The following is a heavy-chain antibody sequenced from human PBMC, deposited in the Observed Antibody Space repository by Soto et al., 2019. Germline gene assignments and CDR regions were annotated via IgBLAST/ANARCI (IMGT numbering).Heavy chain of an antibody. D-gene: IGHD6-13*01. CDR2: ISSSSSYT. J-gene: IGHJ6*02. CDR1: GVTFSDYY. V-gene: IGHV3-11*06. CDR3: ARDRDSRAFYYYYYGMDV. Sequence: PGGFLRLSCAASGVTFSDYYMSWIRQAPGKGLEWVSYISSSSSYTNYADSVKGRFTISRDNAKNSLYLQMNSLRAEDTAVYYCARDRDSRAFYYYYYGMDVWGQGTTVTVSS.